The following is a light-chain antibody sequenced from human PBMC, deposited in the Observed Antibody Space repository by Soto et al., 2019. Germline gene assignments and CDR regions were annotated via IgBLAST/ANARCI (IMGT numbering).Light chain of an antibody. CDR1: QDISSY. CDR2: AAS. Sequence: DIQLTQSPSFLYASVGDRVTITCRASQDISSYLAWYQQKPGEAPKFMIYAASTLLGGVPSRFSGSGSGTEFTLTISSLQPEDFATDYCQELNDYPITFGQGTRLEIK. J-gene: IGKJ5*01. V-gene: IGKV1-9*01. CDR3: QELNDYPIT.